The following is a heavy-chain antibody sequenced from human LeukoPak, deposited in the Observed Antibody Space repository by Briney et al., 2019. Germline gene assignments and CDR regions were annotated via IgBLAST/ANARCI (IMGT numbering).Heavy chain of an antibody. Sequence: PSETLSLTCTVSSDSISTTSYCSGSIRHPPGKWLEWIGSIYYSGSTYYNPSLKSRVTISIDTSKNQFSLKLSSVTAADTAVYHCARQRGYSWFDPWGQGTLVTVSS. CDR2: IYYSGST. CDR1: SDSISTTSYC. D-gene: IGHD6-13*01. CDR3: ARQRGYSWFDP. V-gene: IGHV4-39*01. J-gene: IGHJ5*02.